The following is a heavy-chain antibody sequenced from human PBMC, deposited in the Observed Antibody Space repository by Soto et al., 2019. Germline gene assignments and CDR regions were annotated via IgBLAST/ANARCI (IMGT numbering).Heavy chain of an antibody. CDR2: ISAHNGNT. CDR3: EGGGYGDY. J-gene: IGHJ4*02. CDR1: GYTFTSYG. V-gene: IGHV1-18*01. Sequence: QVHLVQSGAEVKKPGASVKVSCKCSGYTFTSYGITWVRQAPGQGLEWMGWISAHNGNTDYAQKVQGRVTVTRDTSTSAAYMELRRLRSDDTAVYYCEGGGYGDYWGQGALVTVSS. D-gene: IGHD1-1*01.